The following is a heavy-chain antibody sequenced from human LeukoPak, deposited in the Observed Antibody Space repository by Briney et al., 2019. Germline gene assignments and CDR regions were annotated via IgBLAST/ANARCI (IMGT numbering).Heavy chain of an antibody. Sequence: GASVKVSCKASGGTFSSYAISWVRQAPGQGLEWMGRIIPILGIANYAQKFQGRVTITADKSTSTAYMELSSLRSEDTAVYYCARDKGLTVRDGYLNWFDPWGQGTLVTVSS. J-gene: IGHJ5*02. V-gene: IGHV1-69*04. CDR2: IIPILGIA. D-gene: IGHD5-24*01. CDR3: ARDKGLTVRDGYLNWFDP. CDR1: GGTFSSYA.